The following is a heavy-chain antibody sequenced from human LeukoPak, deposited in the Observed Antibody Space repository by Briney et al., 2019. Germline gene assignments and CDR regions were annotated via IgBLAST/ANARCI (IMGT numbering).Heavy chain of an antibody. J-gene: IGHJ4*02. Sequence: SETLSLTCAVYGLSFNTYYWSWIRQPPGKGLEWIGDINRIGSTNYNPSLKSRVTISVDTSKNQFSLRLNSVTAADTAVYYCATTGLYDSSGYYGNDYWGQGTLVTVSS. V-gene: IGHV4-34*01. CDR2: INRIGST. D-gene: IGHD3-22*01. CDR1: GLSFNTYY. CDR3: ATTGLYDSSGYYGNDY.